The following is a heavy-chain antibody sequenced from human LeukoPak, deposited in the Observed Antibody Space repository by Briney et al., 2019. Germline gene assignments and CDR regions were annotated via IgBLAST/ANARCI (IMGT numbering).Heavy chain of an antibody. CDR1: GFTFSNFA. Sequence: GGSLRLSCAASGFTFSNFAMTWVRQAPGKGLEWVAVISYDGNNKYYADSVKGRFTISRDNSKNTLYLQMNSLRAEDTAVYYCARDADSWGQGTLVTVSS. CDR3: ARDADS. CDR2: ISYDGNNK. V-gene: IGHV3-30*03. J-gene: IGHJ4*02.